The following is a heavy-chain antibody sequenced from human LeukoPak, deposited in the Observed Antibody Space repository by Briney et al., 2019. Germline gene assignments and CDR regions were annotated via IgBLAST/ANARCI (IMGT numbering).Heavy chain of an antibody. Sequence: ASVKVSCKASGYTFTSYYMHWVRQAPGQGLEWMGIINPSGGSTSYAQKFQGRVTMTRDMSTSTVYMELSSLRSEDMAVYYCARDQARYYYDSSGNAFDIWGQGTMVTVSS. CDR1: GYTFTSYY. V-gene: IGHV1-46*01. CDR2: INPSGGST. CDR3: ARDQARYYYDSSGNAFDI. J-gene: IGHJ3*02. D-gene: IGHD3-22*01.